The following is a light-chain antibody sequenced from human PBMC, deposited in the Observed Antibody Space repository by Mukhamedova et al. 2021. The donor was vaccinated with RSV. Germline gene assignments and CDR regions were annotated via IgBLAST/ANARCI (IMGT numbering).Light chain of an antibody. CDR2: GAS. Sequence: WYQRRVHGKAPELLIFGASSLQGGVPSRFSGSGTGTDFTLTISSLQPEDFATYYCHHNYESFSFGQGTRLEIK. V-gene: IGKV1-39*01. J-gene: IGKJ5*01. CDR3: HHNYESFS.